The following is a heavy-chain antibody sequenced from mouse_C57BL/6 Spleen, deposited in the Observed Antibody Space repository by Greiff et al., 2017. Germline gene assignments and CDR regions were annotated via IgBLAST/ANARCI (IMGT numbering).Heavy chain of an antibody. Sequence: EVNLVESGGGLVKPGGSLKLSCAASGFTFSSYAMSWVRQTPEKRLEWVATISDGGSYTYYPDNVKGRFTISRDNAKNNLYLQMSHLKSEDTAMYYCARDIRLDDAMDYWGQGTSVTVSS. CDR1: GFTFSSYA. CDR3: ARDIRLDDAMDY. J-gene: IGHJ4*01. D-gene: IGHD2-2*01. V-gene: IGHV5-4*01. CDR2: ISDGGSYT.